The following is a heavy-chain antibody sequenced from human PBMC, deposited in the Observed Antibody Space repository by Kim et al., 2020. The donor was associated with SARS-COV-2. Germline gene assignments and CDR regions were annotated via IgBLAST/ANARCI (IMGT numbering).Heavy chain of an antibody. D-gene: IGHD3-16*02. Sequence: SETLSLTCTVPGGSISSYYWSWIRQPPGKGLEWIGYIYYSGSTNYNPSLKSRVTISVDTSKNRFSLKLSSVTAADTAVYFCARHEWEYYDSVWGTYRPNWFDPWGHGTLVPVSS. V-gene: IGHV4-59*08. J-gene: IGHJ5*02. CDR3: ARHEWEYYDSVWGTYRPNWFDP. CDR2: IYYSGST. CDR1: GGSISSYY.